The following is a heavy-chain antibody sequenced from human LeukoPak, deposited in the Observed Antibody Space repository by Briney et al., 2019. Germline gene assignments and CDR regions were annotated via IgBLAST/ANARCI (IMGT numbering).Heavy chain of an antibody. V-gene: IGHV1-18*01. CDR1: GYTFSSYG. Sequence: ASVKVSCKASGYTFSSYGISWVRQAPGQGLEWMGWISAYNGHTNYAQKLQGRVTMTTDTSTSTAYMELRSLRSDDTAVYYCARDRGFGELLEYYYYYYMDVWGKGTTVTTSS. CDR3: ARDRGFGELLEYYYYYYMDV. D-gene: IGHD3-10*01. J-gene: IGHJ6*03. CDR2: ISAYNGHT.